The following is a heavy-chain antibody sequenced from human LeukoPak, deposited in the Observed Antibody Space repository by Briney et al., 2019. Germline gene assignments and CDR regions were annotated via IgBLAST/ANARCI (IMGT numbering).Heavy chain of an antibody. Sequence: PSETLSLTCTVSGGSISSSSYYWGWIRQAPGKGLEWIGSFEYGGSTYYNPSLKSRVTISVDTSKNQFSLKLSSVTAADTAVYYCATTPDSQTPDFDYWGQGTLVTVSS. CDR1: GGSISSSSYY. CDR2: FEYGGST. V-gene: IGHV4-39*07. J-gene: IGHJ4*02. D-gene: IGHD4-23*01. CDR3: ATTPDSQTPDFDY.